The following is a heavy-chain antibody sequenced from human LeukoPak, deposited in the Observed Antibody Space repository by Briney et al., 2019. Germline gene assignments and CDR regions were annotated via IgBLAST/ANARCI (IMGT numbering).Heavy chain of an antibody. J-gene: IGHJ6*03. CDR1: AYSISIDYY. CDR2: IYHSGST. CDR3: ARSSIAARLDYYYYMDV. Sequence: SETLSLTCTVSAYSISIDYYWAWIRQPPGKGLEWIGSIYHSGSTYYNPSLKSRVTISVDTSKNQFSLKLNSVTAADTAVYYCARSSIAARLDYYYYMDVWGKGTTVTVSS. V-gene: IGHV4-38-2*02. D-gene: IGHD6-6*01.